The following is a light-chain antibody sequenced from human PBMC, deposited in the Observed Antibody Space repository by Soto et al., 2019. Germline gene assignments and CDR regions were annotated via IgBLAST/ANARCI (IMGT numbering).Light chain of an antibody. J-gene: IGKJ1*01. CDR3: QEDNIYS. CDR1: QTISSW. Sequence: INITQSPSTXSDTKYKRVTIPCRASQTISSWLAWFQQRQGXAXXXLIYKEYSLKNGVPLRFSGSASGTELTLTRRSLKPDDLATYYCQEDNIYSVGKGTEVDI. CDR2: KEY. V-gene: IGKV1-5*03.